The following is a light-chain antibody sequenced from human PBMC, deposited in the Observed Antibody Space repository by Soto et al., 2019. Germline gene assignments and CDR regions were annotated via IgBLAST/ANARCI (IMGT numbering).Light chain of an antibody. V-gene: IGKV3-20*01. J-gene: IGKJ1*01. Sequence: EVVLTQSPGTLSLSPWERATLSCRASQSVSTSFLAWYQQKPGQAPRLLIYGAFSRATGIPDRFSGSGSGTDFTLTINRLEPEDFALYYCQQYGSSPPTFGQGTKV. CDR3: QQYGSSPPT. CDR2: GAF. CDR1: QSVSTSF.